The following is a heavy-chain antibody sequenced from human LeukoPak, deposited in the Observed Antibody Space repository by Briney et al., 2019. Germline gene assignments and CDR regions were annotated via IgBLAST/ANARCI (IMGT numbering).Heavy chain of an antibody. V-gene: IGHV3-23*01. J-gene: IGHJ4*02. D-gene: IGHD6-13*01. CDR3: ARDLMGIAYRGAFYY. Sequence: PGGPLRLSCAASGFTFSSYAMSWVRQAPGKGLEWVSAISGSGGSTYYADSVKGRFTISRDNAKNSLYLQMNSLRAEDTAVYYCARDLMGIAYRGAFYYWGQGTLVTVSS. CDR1: GFTFSSYA. CDR2: ISGSGGST.